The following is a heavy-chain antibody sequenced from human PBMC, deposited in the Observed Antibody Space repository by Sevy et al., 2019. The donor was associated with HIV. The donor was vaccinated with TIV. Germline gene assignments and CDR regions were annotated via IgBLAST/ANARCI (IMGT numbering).Heavy chain of an antibody. J-gene: IGHJ6*02. CDR2: IPYDGSNK. CDR1: GFTFSSYA. CDR3: ASHPVDTAMVDVYYYYGMDV. V-gene: IGHV3-30-3*01. Sequence: GGSLRLSCAASGFTFSSYAMHWVRQAPGKGLEWVAVIPYDGSNKYYADSVKGRFTISRDNSKNTLYLQMNSLRAEDTAVYYCASHPVDTAMVDVYYYYGMDVWGQGTTVTVSS. D-gene: IGHD5-18*01.